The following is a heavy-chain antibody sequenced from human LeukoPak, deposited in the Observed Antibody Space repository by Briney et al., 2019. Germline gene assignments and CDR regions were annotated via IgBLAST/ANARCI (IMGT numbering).Heavy chain of an antibody. CDR2: IYYSGST. J-gene: IGHJ4*02. D-gene: IGHD4-17*01. V-gene: IGHV4-39*01. Sequence: SETLSLTCAVSGGSISSGGYSWSWIRQPPGKGLEWIGSIYYSGSTYYNPSLKSRVTISVDTSKNQFSLKLSSVTAADTAVYYCARRKVRYYFDYWGQGTLVTVSS. CDR1: GGSISSGGYS. CDR3: ARRKVRYYFDY.